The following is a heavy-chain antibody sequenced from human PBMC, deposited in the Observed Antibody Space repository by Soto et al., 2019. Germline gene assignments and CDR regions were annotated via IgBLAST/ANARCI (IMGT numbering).Heavy chain of an antibody. CDR2: ISGSGGST. Sequence: EVQLLESGGGLVQPGGSLRLSCAASGFTFSSYAMSWVRQAPGKGLEWVSAISGSGGSTYYADSVKGRFTISRDNYKNTLYLQMNILRAEDTAVYYCANAGIIAAKVGYCDFWGQGTLVTVSS. CDR3: ANAGIIAAKVGYCDF. D-gene: IGHD6-25*01. J-gene: IGHJ4*02. V-gene: IGHV3-23*01. CDR1: GFTFSSYA.